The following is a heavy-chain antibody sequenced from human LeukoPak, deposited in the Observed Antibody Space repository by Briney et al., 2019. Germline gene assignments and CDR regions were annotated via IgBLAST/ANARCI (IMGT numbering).Heavy chain of an antibody. CDR1: GFIFRAYS. D-gene: IGHD4-11*01. CDR2: ISSISHYI. J-gene: IGHJ5*02. Sequence: PGGSLRLSCAASGFIFRAYSMNWVRQAPGKGLEWVSTISSISHYIYYADSVKGRFTISRDNSMNTLYLQMNSLRAEDTAVYYCAKEESSNWSRTWFDPWGQGTLVTVSS. V-gene: IGHV3-21*04. CDR3: AKEESSNWSRTWFDP.